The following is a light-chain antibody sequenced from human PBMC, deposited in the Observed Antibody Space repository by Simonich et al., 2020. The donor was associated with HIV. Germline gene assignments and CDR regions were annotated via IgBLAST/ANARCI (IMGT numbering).Light chain of an antibody. CDR1: QSVSSSY. CDR2: AAS. J-gene: IGKJ2*01. CDR3: QQYGSSPST. V-gene: IGKV3-20*01. Sequence: EIVLTQSPGTLSLSPGERATLSCRASQSVSSSYLAWYQPKPGLAPRLLIYAASSRATVIPERFSGSGSGTHFTLTISRLEPEDFAVYFCQQYGSSPSTFGQGTKLEIK.